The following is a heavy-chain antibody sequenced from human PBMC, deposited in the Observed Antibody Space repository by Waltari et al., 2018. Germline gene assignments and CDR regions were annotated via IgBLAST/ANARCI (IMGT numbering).Heavy chain of an antibody. V-gene: IGHV3-74*01. CDR1: GFTFTQSW. CDR2: VHREERST. D-gene: IGHD7-27*01. Sequence: EVQLVESGGGLVQPGGSLRLSCAASGFTFTQSWMHWVRQDAGKGLRCVGHVHREERSTTYGGSVKGRFTITRDNARDTVYLQMTSLRAEDTAVYFCVTDDPGLGLDVWGQGTTVTVSS. CDR3: VTDDPGLGLDV. J-gene: IGHJ6*02.